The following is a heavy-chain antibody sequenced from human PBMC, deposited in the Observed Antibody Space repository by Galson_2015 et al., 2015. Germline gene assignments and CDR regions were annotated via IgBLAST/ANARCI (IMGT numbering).Heavy chain of an antibody. D-gene: IGHD3-3*01. J-gene: IGHJ5*02. CDR2: VFLNGST. Sequence: TLSLTCAVSGGSINSGDCSWSWIRQPPGTGLEWIGNVFLNGSTYYNPSLKSRVTISADTSKNHFSLKLTSVTAADTAVYYCARLIRETSTVRSYNDFWSAHAPHSCFDPWGQGTLVTVSS. CDR1: GGSINSGDCS. CDR3: ARLIRETSTVRSYNDFWSAHAPHSCFDP. V-gene: IGHV4-30-2*01.